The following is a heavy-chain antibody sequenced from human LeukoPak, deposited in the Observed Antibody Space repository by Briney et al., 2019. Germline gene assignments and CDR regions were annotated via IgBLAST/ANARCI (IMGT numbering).Heavy chain of an antibody. CDR3: ARVEMATSSLDL. CDR1: ELTVCRNY. Sequence: GGSLRLSCTDSELTVCRNYMAWVRQAPGKGLECVSVIYTGGRTFYADSVRGRLTISRDISKNTVSLQMNSLKAEDTAVYFCARVEMATSSLDLWGQGTLVIVSS. CDR2: IYTGGRT. D-gene: IGHD5-24*01. V-gene: IGHV3-53*01. J-gene: IGHJ5*02.